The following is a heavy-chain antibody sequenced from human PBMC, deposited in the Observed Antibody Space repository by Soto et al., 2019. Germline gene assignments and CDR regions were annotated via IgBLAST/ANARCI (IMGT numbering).Heavy chain of an antibody. J-gene: IGHJ4*02. Sequence: TSETLSLTWAVYAGSFSGYYWSWIRQPPGKGLEWIGEINHSGSTNYNPSLKSRVTISVDTSRNQFSLKLSSVTAADTAVYYCARNGGYYYGSGNYYTHFDYWGQGTLVTVSS. D-gene: IGHD3-10*01. CDR3: ARNGGYYYGSGNYYTHFDY. V-gene: IGHV4-34*01. CDR2: INHSGST. CDR1: AGSFSGYY.